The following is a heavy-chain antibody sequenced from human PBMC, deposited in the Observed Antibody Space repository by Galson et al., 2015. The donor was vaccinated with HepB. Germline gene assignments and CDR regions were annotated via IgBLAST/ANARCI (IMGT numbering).Heavy chain of an antibody. CDR3: ARAGRRIAVANY. Sequence: SVKVSCKASGYTFTSQNMHWVRQAPGQGLEWMGIINPSGGSTSYAQKFQGRVTMTRDTSTSTVYMELSSLRSGDTAVYYCARAGRRIAVANYWGQGTLVTVSS. CDR2: INPSGGST. J-gene: IGHJ4*02. D-gene: IGHD6-19*01. V-gene: IGHV1-46*01. CDR1: GYTFTSQN.